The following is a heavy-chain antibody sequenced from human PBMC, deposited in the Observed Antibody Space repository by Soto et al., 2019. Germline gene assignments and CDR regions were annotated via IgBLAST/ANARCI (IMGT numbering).Heavy chain of an antibody. J-gene: IGHJ4*02. CDR2: IWYDGSNK. CDR1: GFTFSSYG. V-gene: IGHV3-33*01. Sequence: QVQLLESGGGVVQPGRSLRLSCAASGFTFSSYGMHWVRQAPGKGLEWVAVIWYDGSNKYYADSVKGRFTISRDNSKNTLYLQMNSLRAEDTAVYYCARGLRSYPFDYWGQGTLVTVSS. D-gene: IGHD1-26*01. CDR3: ARGLRSYPFDY.